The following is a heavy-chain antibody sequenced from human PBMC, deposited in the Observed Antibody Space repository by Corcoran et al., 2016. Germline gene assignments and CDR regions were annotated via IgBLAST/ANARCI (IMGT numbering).Heavy chain of an antibody. CDR1: GYTFTSYA. J-gene: IGHJ5*02. CDR3: ARSGGVAAAAPRWFDP. D-gene: IGHD6-13*01. V-gene: IGHV1-3*01. CDR2: INAGNGNT. Sequence: QVQLVQSGAEVKKPGASVKVSCKASGYTFTSYAMHWVRQAPGQRLEWMGWINAGNGNTKYSQKFQGRVTITRDTAASTAYMELRSLRSEDTAVYYCARSGGVAAAAPRWFDPWGQGTLVTVSS.